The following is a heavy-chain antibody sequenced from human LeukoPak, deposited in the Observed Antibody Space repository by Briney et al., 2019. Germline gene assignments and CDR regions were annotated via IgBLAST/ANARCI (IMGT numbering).Heavy chain of an antibody. CDR3: ARHRSGGLTSGFDY. CDR1: GGSISSSSYY. D-gene: IGHD3-10*01. J-gene: IGHJ4*02. V-gene: IGHV4-39*01. CDR2: IYYSGST. Sequence: SETLSLTCTVSGGSISSSSYYWGWIRQPPGKGLEWIGSIYYSGSTYYNPSLKSRVTISVDTSKNQFSLKLSSVTAADTAVYYCARHRSGGLTSGFDYWGQGTLVTVSS.